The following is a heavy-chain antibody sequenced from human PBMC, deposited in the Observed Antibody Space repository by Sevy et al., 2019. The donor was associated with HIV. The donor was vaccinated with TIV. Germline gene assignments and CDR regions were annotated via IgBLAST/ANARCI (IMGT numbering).Heavy chain of an antibody. Sequence: ASVKASCKASGGTFSSYGISWVRQAPGQGLEWMGGIIPILGTVNYAQKFQGRVTITADESTKTAYMELSSLRSEDTAVYYCARGGGNGWYYFDYWGQETLDTVSS. J-gene: IGHJ4*02. D-gene: IGHD6-19*01. CDR1: GGTFSSYG. CDR2: IIPILGTV. CDR3: ARGGGNGWYYFDY. V-gene: IGHV1-69*13.